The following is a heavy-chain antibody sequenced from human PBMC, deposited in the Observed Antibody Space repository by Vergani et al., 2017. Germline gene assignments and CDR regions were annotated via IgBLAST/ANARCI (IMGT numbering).Heavy chain of an antibody. Sequence: EVQMVESGGGLVKPGGSLRLSCVASGFTFSHYSMNWVRQAPGKGLEWVSSISGNNDDVYYADSVKGRFTISRDNAKNSLYLQMNSLRAEDTAVYYCARDTMVRGIRHGMDVWGQGTTVTVSS. V-gene: IGHV3-21*01. D-gene: IGHD3-10*01. J-gene: IGHJ6*02. CDR1: GFTFSHYS. CDR3: ARDTMVRGIRHGMDV. CDR2: ISGNNDDV.